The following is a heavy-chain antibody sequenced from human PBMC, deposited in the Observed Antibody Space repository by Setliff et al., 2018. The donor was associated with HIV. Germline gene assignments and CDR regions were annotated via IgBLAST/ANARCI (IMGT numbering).Heavy chain of an antibody. CDR2: ISVYNGNT. J-gene: IGHJ3*02. CDR1: TYTFSSYV. CDR3: ATQRDIVMVPGQGGFDI. D-gene: IGHD2-2*01. V-gene: IGHV1-18*01. Sequence: WASVKVSCKASTYTFSSYVINWVRQAPGQGLEWMGRISVYNGNTIYAQKLQGRVIMTTDTSTSTAYMELRSLRSDDTAMYYCATQRDIVMVPGQGGFDIWAQGTMVTVSS.